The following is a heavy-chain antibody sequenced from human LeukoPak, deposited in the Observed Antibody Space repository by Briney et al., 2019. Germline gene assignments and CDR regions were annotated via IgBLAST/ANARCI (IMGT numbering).Heavy chain of an antibody. CDR2: IYYSGRT. V-gene: IGHV4-59*01. Sequence: SETLSLTCTGSGGSISSYYWSWIGQPPGKGLEWIGDIYYSGRTIYNPSLKSRVTISADTSKNQFYLKLSSVTAADTAVYYCAREYYGSGSYVIDYWGQRTLVTVSS. J-gene: IGHJ4*02. CDR3: AREYYGSGSYVIDY. D-gene: IGHD3-10*01. CDR1: GGSISSYY.